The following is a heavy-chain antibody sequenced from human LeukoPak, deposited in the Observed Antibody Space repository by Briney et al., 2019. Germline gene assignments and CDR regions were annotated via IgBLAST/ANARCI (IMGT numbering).Heavy chain of an antibody. Sequence: ASVKVSCKASGGTFSSYAISWVRQAPGQGLEWMGGIIPIFGTANYAQKFQGRVTITRDTSASTAYMELSSLRSEDTAVYYCARVLNYYDSSGYYPFDYWGQGTLVTVSS. J-gene: IGHJ4*02. CDR2: IIPIFGTA. D-gene: IGHD3-22*01. CDR3: ARVLNYYDSSGYYPFDY. CDR1: GGTFSSYA. V-gene: IGHV1-69*05.